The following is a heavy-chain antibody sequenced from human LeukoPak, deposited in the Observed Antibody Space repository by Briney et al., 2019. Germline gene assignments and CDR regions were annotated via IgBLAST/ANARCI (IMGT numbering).Heavy chain of an antibody. J-gene: IGHJ3*02. CDR3: TRDLLTGHRKDALDI. CDR1: EFVLSPYT. V-gene: IGHV3-48*02. CDR2: IDPSSTSI. D-gene: IGHD3-9*01. Sequence: GGSLTLSCAASEFVLSPYTIHWVRQAPGKGLEWVSSIDPSSTSIHYADSVKGRFSISRDNARNSLYLQMNSLRDDDTAVYYCTRDLLTGHRKDALDIWVQGTIIIVSS.